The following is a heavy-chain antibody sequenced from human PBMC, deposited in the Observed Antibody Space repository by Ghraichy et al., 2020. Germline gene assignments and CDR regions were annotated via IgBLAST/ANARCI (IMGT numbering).Heavy chain of an antibody. Sequence: GGSLRLSCAASGFTFSSYEMNWVRQAPGKGLEWVSYISSSGNLIYSDSVKGRFTISRDNAKKSLYLQMNSLRAEDTAVYYCVRGGSCSGGTCYYMNAFDIWGQGTMVTVSS. CDR1: GFTFSSYE. V-gene: IGHV3-48*03. J-gene: IGHJ3*02. D-gene: IGHD2-15*01. CDR2: ISSSGNLI. CDR3: VRGGSCSGGTCYYMNAFDI.